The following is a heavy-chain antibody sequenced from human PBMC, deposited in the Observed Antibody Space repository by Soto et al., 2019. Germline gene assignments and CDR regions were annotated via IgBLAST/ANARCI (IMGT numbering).Heavy chain of an antibody. CDR1: CGSISSSSYY. V-gene: IGHV4-39*07. CDR3: AREVFGRFLEWPTHWFDP. CDR2: IYYSGST. Sequence: PSETLSLTCTVSCGSISSSSYYWGWIRQPPGKGLEWIGSIYYSGSTNYNPSLKSRVTISVDTSKNQFSLKLSSVTAADTAVYYCAREVFGRFLEWPTHWFDPWGQGTLVTVSS. D-gene: IGHD3-3*01. J-gene: IGHJ5*02.